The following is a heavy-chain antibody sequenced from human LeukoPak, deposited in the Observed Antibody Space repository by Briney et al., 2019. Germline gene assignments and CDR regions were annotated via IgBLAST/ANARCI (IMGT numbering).Heavy chain of an antibody. J-gene: IGHJ4*02. CDR2: IRSDGSTK. V-gene: IGHV3-30*02. D-gene: IGHD6-19*01. Sequence: GGSLRLSCAASGFTFSSYGMHWVRQAPGKGLEWVAFIRSDGSTKYYADSVKGRFTISRDNSKNTLYLQMNSLRPEDTAVYYCAKAEGITVAGTFDYWGQGALVTVSS. CDR3: AKAEGITVAGTFDY. CDR1: GFTFSSYG.